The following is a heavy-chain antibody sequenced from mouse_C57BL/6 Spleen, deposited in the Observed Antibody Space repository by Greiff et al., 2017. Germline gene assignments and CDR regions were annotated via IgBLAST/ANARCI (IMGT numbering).Heavy chain of an antibody. V-gene: IGHV2-9-1*01. CDR1: GFSLTSYA. J-gene: IGHJ3*01. CDR2: IWTGGGT. Sequence: VKLVEPGPGLLAPSQSLSITSTVPGFSLTSYAISWVRTPPGKGLGWLGIIWTGGGTHYKSALKSRLSISKNNSKSQVCLKMNSLQTDDTARYYCAGYGYCVFAYWGQGTLVTVSA. D-gene: IGHD2-2*01. CDR3: AGYGYCVFAY.